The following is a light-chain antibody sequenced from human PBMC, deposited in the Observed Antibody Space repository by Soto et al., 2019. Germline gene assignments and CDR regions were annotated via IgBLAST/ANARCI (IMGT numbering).Light chain of an antibody. CDR2: DVS. Sequence: QSVLTQPASVSGSPGQSITLSCTGTSSDVGGYNYVSWYQQHPGKAPKFMIYDVSNRPSGVSNRFSGSKSGNTASLTISGLQAEDEADYYCSSYTTSNTRQIVFGTGTRSPS. CDR1: SSDVGGYNY. J-gene: IGLJ1*01. V-gene: IGLV2-14*01. CDR3: SSYTTSNTRQIV.